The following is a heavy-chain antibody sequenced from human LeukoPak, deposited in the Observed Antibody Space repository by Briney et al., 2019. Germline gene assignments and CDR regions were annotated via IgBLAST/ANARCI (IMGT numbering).Heavy chain of an antibody. CDR2: IKQDGSEK. CDR3: ARRAALDI. V-gene: IGHV3-7*03. Sequence: GSLRLSCAASGFTFISYWMSWVRQAPGEGLEWLANIKQDGSEKYYVDSVKGRFTISRDNDKNSLYLQMNSLRAEDTDVYYCARRAALDIWGPGTMVTVSS. CDR1: GFTFISYW. J-gene: IGHJ3*02.